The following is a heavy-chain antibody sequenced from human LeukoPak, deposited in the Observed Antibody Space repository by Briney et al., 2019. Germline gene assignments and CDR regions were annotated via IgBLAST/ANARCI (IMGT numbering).Heavy chain of an antibody. V-gene: IGHV4-59*01. CDR2: LYYSGST. CDR1: GGSISSYY. D-gene: IGHD4-11*01. CDR3: ARLRGNYFPDY. Sequence: SETLSLTCAVSGGSISSYYWTWIRQPPGKGLEWIGYLYYSGSTNYNPSLKSRVTISVDTSKNQFSLKLSSVTAADTAVYYCARLRGNYFPDYWGQGTLVTVSS. J-gene: IGHJ4*02.